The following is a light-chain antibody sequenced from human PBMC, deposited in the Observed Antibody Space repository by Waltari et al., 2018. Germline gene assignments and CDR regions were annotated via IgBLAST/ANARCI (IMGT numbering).Light chain of an antibody. CDR3: KHDNPSWT. J-gene: IGKJ1*01. V-gene: IGKV1-5*03. CDR1: QNISVW. CDR2: RAS. Sequence: DIQMTQSPSTLSASVGDRVTIIWRASQNISVWLAWYQQKPGKAPKLLIYRASSLETGVPSRFSGSGAGTEFTLTISSLRPEDCATYHCKHDNPSWTYGQGTKVEIK.